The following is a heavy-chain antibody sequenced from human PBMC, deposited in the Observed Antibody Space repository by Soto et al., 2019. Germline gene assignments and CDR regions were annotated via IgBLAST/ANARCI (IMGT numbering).Heavy chain of an antibody. CDR1: GYTFTSYG. J-gene: IGHJ6*02. CDR3: ASPYDFWSGYYQVYYYGMDV. V-gene: IGHV1-18*01. CDR2: ISAYNGNT. D-gene: IGHD3-3*01. Sequence: ASVKVSCKASGYTFTSYGISWVRQAPGQGLEWMGWISAYNGNTNYAQKLQGRVTMTTDTSTSTAYMELRSLRAEDTAVYYCASPYDFWSGYYQVYYYGMDVWGQGTTVTVSS.